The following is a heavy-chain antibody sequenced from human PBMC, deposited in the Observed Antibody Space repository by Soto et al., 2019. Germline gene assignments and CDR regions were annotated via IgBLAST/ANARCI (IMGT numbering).Heavy chain of an antibody. J-gene: IGHJ6*02. CDR3: ARWGPPVLLWCGELGTHYYGMDV. CDR1: GFTFSSYW. Sequence: GGSLRLSCAASGFTFSSYWMHWVRQAPGKGLVWVSRINSDGSSTSYADSVKGRFTISRDNAKNTLYLQMNSLRAEDTAVYYCARWGPPVLLWCGELGTHYYGMDVWGQGTTVTVSS. V-gene: IGHV3-74*01. CDR2: INSDGSST. D-gene: IGHD3-10*01.